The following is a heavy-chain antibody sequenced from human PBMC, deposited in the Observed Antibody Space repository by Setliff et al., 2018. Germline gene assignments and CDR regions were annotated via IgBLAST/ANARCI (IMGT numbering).Heavy chain of an antibody. Sequence: SETLSLTCAVSGGSITSGSYYWSWIRQPAGEGLEWIGRLHTSGTTVYNPSLKGRVTISADTSTNHFSLKLTSVTAADTAVYYCARDNTIVGATDYWGQGALVTGLL. CDR2: LHTSGTT. CDR1: GGSITSGSYY. J-gene: IGHJ4*02. CDR3: ARDNTIVGATDY. D-gene: IGHD1-26*01. V-gene: IGHV4-61*02.